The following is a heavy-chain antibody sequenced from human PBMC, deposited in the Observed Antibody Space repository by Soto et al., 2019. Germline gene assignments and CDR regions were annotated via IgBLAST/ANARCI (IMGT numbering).Heavy chain of an antibody. D-gene: IGHD1-1*01. CDR2: VNHRGST. V-gene: IGHV4-34*01. Sequence: PSETLSLTCAVYGGSFNDHYWTWIRQPPGKGREWIGEVNHRGSTNYNPPLKSRVTIPADTSKNQVSLKLTSVTAADTAVYYCVRGISVNVRVQRGADDKYYFDSWGQGTLVTVSS. CDR3: VRGISVNVRVQRGADDKYYFDS. CDR1: GGSFNDHY. J-gene: IGHJ4*02.